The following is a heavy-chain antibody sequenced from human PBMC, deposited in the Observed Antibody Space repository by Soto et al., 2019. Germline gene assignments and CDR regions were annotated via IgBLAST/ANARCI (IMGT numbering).Heavy chain of an antibody. CDR2: IIPIFGTA. CDR3: ARGSVLSVGYCISTSCYGESYFDY. V-gene: IGHV1-69*13. D-gene: IGHD2-2*03. J-gene: IGHJ4*02. CDR1: GGTFSSYA. Sequence: ASVKVSCKASGGTFSSYAISWVRQAPGQGLEWMGGIIPIFGTANYAQKFQGRVTITADESTSTAYMELSSLRSEDTAVYYCARGSVLSVGYCISTSCYGESYFDYWGQGTLVTVSS.